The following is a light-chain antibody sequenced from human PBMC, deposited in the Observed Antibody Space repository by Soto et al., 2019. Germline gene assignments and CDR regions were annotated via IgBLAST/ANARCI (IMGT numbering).Light chain of an antibody. CDR3: QQGSSFPWT. CDR1: QGINNW. J-gene: IGKJ1*01. Sequence: DIQMTQSPSSVSASVGDRVTITCRASQGINNWLAWYRQKPGKAPKLLISAASSLQSGVPSRFIGSGSGTEFTLTISSLQPEDFATYFCQQGSSFPWTFGQVTKVEIK. V-gene: IGKV1-12*01. CDR2: AAS.